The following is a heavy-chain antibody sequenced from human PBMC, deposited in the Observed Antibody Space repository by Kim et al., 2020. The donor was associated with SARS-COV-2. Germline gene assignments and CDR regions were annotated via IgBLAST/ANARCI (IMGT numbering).Heavy chain of an antibody. J-gene: IGHJ4*02. V-gene: IGHV3-21*01. Sequence: YYADSVKGRFTNSRDNAKNSLYLQMNSLRAEDTAMYYCAGRRFGEAKNQNWGQGTLVTVSS. CDR3: AGRRFGEAKNQN. D-gene: IGHD3-10*01.